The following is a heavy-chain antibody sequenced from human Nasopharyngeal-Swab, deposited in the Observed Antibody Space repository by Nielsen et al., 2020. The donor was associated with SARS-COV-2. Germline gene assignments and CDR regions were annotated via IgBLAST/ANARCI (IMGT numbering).Heavy chain of an antibody. CDR2: ISWDGGST. Sequence: GGSLRLSCAASGFTFDDYTMHWVRQAPGKGLEWVSLISWDGGSTYYADSVKGRFTISRDNSKNSLYLQRNSLRTEDTALYYCAKASISSGWDWGQGTLVTVSS. CDR1: GFTFDDYT. D-gene: IGHD6-19*01. J-gene: IGHJ4*02. CDR3: AKASISSGWD. V-gene: IGHV3-43*01.